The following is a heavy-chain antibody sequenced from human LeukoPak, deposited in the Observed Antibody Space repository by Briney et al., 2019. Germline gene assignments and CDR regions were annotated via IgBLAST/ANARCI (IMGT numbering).Heavy chain of an antibody. V-gene: IGHV3-7*01. CDR1: GFTFSTYW. CDR3: AKVRVGTAHFDY. Sequence: GGSLRLSCAASGFTFSTYWMSWVRQAPGEGLEWVANMKDDGSAKYSVDSVKGRFTISRDNAKNSLFLQMNSLRAEDTAVYYCAKVRVGTAHFDYWGQGTLVTVSS. J-gene: IGHJ4*02. CDR2: MKDDGSAK. D-gene: IGHD2-15*01.